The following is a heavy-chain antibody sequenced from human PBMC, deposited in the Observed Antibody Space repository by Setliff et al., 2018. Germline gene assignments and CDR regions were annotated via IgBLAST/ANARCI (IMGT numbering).Heavy chain of an antibody. CDR1: GYTFTTHG. V-gene: IGHV1-18*01. D-gene: IGHD2-15*01. Sequence: ASVKVSCKASGYTFTTHGISWVRQAPGQGLEWMGWISTDDGDTNFAQKFQGRVTLTTDTSTGTAYMELRSLTFDDTAVYYCARVRDCSGGICHRGFHHYMDVWGKGTTVTVSS. CDR3: ARVRDCSGGICHRGFHHYMDV. CDR2: ISTDDGDT. J-gene: IGHJ6*03.